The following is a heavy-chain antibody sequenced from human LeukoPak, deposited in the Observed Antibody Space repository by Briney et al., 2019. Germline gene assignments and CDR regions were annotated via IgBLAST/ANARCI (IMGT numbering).Heavy chain of an antibody. Sequence: GASVKVSCKASGYTFTTYGISWVRQAPGQGLEWMGWISAYNGNTNYAQKLQGRVTMTTDTSTTTAYMELRSLRSGDTAVYYCARERREQLLPPYTRSVTYFDYWGQGTLVTVSS. CDR1: GYTFTTYG. CDR2: ISAYNGNT. CDR3: ARERREQLLPPYTRSVTYFDY. J-gene: IGHJ4*02. V-gene: IGHV1-18*01. D-gene: IGHD2-2*01.